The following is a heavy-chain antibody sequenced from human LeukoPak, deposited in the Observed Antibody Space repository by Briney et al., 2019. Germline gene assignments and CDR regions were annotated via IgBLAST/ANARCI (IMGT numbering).Heavy chain of an antibody. CDR3: ARDSSHFGVVMSGY. CDR2: INPNSGGT. V-gene: IGHV1-2*02. J-gene: IGHJ4*02. D-gene: IGHD3-3*01. Sequence: GASVKVSCKASGYTFTGYYMHWVQQAPGQGLEWMGWINPNSGGTNYAQKFQGRVTMTRDTSISTAYMELSRLRSDDTAVYYCARDSSHFGVVMSGYWGQGTLVTVSS. CDR1: GYTFTGYY.